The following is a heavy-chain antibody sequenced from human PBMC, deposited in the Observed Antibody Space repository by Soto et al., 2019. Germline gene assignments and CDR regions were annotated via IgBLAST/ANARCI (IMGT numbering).Heavy chain of an antibody. CDR3: ARDSVVVANSYWYFDL. CDR1: GFTFSSYW. V-gene: IGHV3-7*03. J-gene: IGHJ2*01. Sequence: EVQLVESGGGLVQPGGSLRLSCAASGFTFSSYWMSWVRQAPGKGLEWVANIKQDGSEKYYVDSVKGRFTISRDNAKNSLYLQMNCLRAEDTAVYYCARDSVVVANSYWYFDLWGRGTLVTVSS. CDR2: IKQDGSEK. D-gene: IGHD2-15*01.